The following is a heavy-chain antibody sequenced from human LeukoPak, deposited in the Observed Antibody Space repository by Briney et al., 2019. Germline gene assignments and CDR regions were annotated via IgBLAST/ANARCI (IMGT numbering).Heavy chain of an antibody. Sequence: ASVKVSCKVSGYSLSDISVHWIRQVPGRGLEWMGSFETEDGEPLYAQKIQGRVTMTEDTSTDTAYMELSSLRSEDTAVYYCASGNEVTLDGFAIWGQGTMVTVSS. D-gene: IGHD2-8*01. J-gene: IGHJ3*02. CDR3: ASGNEVTLDGFAI. V-gene: IGHV1-24*01. CDR1: GYSLSDIS. CDR2: FETEDGEP.